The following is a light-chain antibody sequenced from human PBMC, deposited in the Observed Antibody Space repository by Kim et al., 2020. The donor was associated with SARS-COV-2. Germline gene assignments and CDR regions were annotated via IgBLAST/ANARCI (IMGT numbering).Light chain of an antibody. J-gene: IGLJ2*01. Sequence: VPPGQTYSITCSGDKVGDKYACWYQQKPGQSPVLVIYQDSKRPSGIPERFSGSNSGNTATLTISGTQAMDEADYYCQAWDSSTAVVFGGGTQLAVL. CDR2: QDS. CDR1: KVGDKY. CDR3: QAWDSSTAVV. V-gene: IGLV3-1*01.